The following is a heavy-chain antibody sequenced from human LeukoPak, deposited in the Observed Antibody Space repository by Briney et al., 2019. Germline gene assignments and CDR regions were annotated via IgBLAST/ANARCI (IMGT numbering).Heavy chain of an antibody. J-gene: IGHJ4*02. CDR1: GYTFTGYY. V-gene: IGHV1-2*02. CDR3: ARERTPGGGYGVDY. Sequence: RASVKVSCEASGYTFTGYYIHWVRQAPGQGLEWMGWINPNINGTNYAQKFQGRVTMTGDRSISTAYMELSRLRSDDTAVYYCARERTPGGGYGVDYWGQGTVVTVSS. CDR2: INPNINGT. D-gene: IGHD6-25*01.